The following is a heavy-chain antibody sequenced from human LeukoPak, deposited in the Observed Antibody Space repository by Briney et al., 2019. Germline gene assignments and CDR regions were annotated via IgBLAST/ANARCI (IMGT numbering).Heavy chain of an antibody. J-gene: IGHJ4*02. V-gene: IGHV4-59*01. CDR1: GGSIRSNY. Sequence: SETLSLTCTVAGGSIRSNYWSWIRQPPGKGLEWIGYVYNSGSTNYNPSLKSRVTISVDMSKNQFSLKLNSVTAADTAVYYCARTAGRTFDYWGQGTLVTVSS. CDR2: VYNSGST. CDR3: ARTAGRTFDY. D-gene: IGHD6-6*01.